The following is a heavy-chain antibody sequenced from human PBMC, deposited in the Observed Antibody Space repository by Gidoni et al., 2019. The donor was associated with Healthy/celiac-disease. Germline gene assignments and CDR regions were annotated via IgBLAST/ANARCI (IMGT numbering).Heavy chain of an antibody. V-gene: IGHV1-69*01. CDR3: ARGRWNQYSSKGAFDI. CDR2: TTPIFGTA. Sequence: HVQLVQSGAEVKTPGPSVKVSCTASAGTLSSHAISWVRQAPGQGLEWMGGTTPIFGTANYAQKFQGRGTITADESTSTAYMELSSLRSEDTAVYYCARGRWNQYSSKGAFDIWGQGTMVTVSS. D-gene: IGHD6-13*01. CDR1: AGTLSSHA. J-gene: IGHJ3*02.